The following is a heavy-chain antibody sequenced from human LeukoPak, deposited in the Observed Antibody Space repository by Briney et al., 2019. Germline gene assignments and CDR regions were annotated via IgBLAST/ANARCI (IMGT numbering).Heavy chain of an antibody. V-gene: IGHV3-23*01. Sequence: GGSLRLSCAASGFTFSSYGMSWVRQAPGKGLEWVSVISGSGGSTYYADSVKGRLTISRDNSKNTLYLQMNSLKAEDSAIYYCAKAQSYGYSDYWGQGTLVAVSS. J-gene: IGHJ4*02. D-gene: IGHD3-16*01. CDR1: GFTFSSYG. CDR3: AKAQSYGYSDY. CDR2: ISGSGGST.